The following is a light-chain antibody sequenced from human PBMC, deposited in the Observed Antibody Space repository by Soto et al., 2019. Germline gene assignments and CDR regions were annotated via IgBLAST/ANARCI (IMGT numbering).Light chain of an antibody. CDR3: QQYKNWPPET. CDR1: QSVDSD. Sequence: EIVLTQSPGTLSLSPGERATLSCRASQSVDSDYVAWYQQKPGQAPRILIYGASTRATGISARFSGSGSGTEFTLTISSLQSEDFAVYYCQQYKNWPPETFGPGTKVDIK. CDR2: GAS. J-gene: IGKJ3*01. V-gene: IGKV3-15*01.